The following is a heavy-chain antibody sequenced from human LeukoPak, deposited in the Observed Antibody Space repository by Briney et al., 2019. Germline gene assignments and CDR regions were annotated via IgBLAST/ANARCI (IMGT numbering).Heavy chain of an antibody. D-gene: IGHD6-13*01. J-gene: IGHJ5*02. CDR2: INHSGST. V-gene: IGHV4-34*01. CDR1: GGSFSGYY. CDR3: ARKMGHSSSWSRGGRNNWFDP. Sequence: SETLSLTCAVYGGSFSGYYWSWIRQPPGKGLESIGEINHSGSTKYNPSLNSRVTVSEDTSKNQFSLKLSSVTAADTAVYYCARKMGHSSSWSRGGRNNWFDPWGQGTLVTVSS.